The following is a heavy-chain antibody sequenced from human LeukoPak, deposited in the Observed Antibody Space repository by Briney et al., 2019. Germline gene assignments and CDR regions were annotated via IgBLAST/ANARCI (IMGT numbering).Heavy chain of an antibody. V-gene: IGHV4-34*01. CDR2: ISHTGST. CDR3: AKSNGYGLIDY. Sequence: PSETLSLTCVVYGGSFSGYYWSWIRQTPGKGLEWIGEISHTGSTNYSPSLKSRVTISVDTSKNQFFLKLSSVTAADTAMYYCAKSNGYGLIDYWGQGTLVTVSS. J-gene: IGHJ4*02. CDR1: GGSFSGYY. D-gene: IGHD5-12*01.